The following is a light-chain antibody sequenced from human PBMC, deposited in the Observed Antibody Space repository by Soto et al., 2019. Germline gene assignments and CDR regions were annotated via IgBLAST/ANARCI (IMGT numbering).Light chain of an antibody. CDR1: QGIGTA. CDR2: DAS. Sequence: EIVMTQSPATLSVSPGEGATLSCRASQGIGTALAWYQQKPGQTPRLLIYDASTRATGVPARFSGSGSGTEFILTITRLEPEDFAVYYCQQYVTSSPRTFGQGTRWKSN. J-gene: IGKJ1*01. CDR3: QQYVTSSPRT. V-gene: IGKV3-15*01.